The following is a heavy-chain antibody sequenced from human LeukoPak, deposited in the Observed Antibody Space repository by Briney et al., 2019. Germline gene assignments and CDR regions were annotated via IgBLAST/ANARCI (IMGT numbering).Heavy chain of an antibody. CDR1: GFTFSDYY. CDR2: IGSSGSTI. Sequence: PGGSLRLSCAASGFTFSDYYMSWIRQAPGKGLEWVSYIGSSGSTIYYADSVKGRFTISRDNAKNSLYLQMNSMRAEDTAVYYCERDRHYYDSSGYYGADYWGQGTLVTASS. CDR3: ERDRHYYDSSGYYGADY. J-gene: IGHJ4*02. D-gene: IGHD3-22*01. V-gene: IGHV3-11*01.